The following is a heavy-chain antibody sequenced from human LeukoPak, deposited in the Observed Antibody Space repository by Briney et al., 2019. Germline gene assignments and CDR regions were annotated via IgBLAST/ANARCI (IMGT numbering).Heavy chain of an antibody. Sequence: SVKVSCKASGGTFSSYAISWVRQAPGQGLEWMGRIIPIFGIANYAQKFQGRVTITADKSTSTAYMELSSLRSEDTAVYYCARDVRTTVTLQGGMDVWGQGTTVTVSS. V-gene: IGHV1-69*04. J-gene: IGHJ6*02. D-gene: IGHD4-11*01. CDR1: GGTFSSYA. CDR3: ARDVRTTVTLQGGMDV. CDR2: IIPIFGIA.